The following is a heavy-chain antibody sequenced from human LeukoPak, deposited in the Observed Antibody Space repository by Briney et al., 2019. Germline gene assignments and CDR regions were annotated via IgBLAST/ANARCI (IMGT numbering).Heavy chain of an antibody. CDR1: GSTLTEFS. V-gene: IGHV1-24*01. D-gene: IGHD7-27*01. CDR3: ATIAPGDLFDS. CDR2: FVPEDDET. J-gene: IGHJ4*02. Sequence: ASVKVSCKVSGSTLTEFSIHWVRQAPGKGLEWLGGFVPEDDETIYAQSFQGRVTMTEDTSTDTAYMELSSLRSEDTAMYYCATIAPGDLFDSWGQGTLVTVSS.